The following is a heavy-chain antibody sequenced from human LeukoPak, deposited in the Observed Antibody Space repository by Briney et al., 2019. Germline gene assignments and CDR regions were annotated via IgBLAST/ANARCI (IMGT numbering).Heavy chain of an antibody. D-gene: IGHD3-10*01. J-gene: IGHJ4*02. Sequence: GESLKISCQVSGHRSINYWIGWVRQVPGKGLEWMGIIYVVDSDTRYNPSFQGQVTISVDKSIRTAYLQWSSLQASNTAMYFCGMSQLLGAPFDYWGQGTLVTVSS. V-gene: IGHV5-51*01. CDR1: GHRSINYW. CDR2: IYVVDSDT. CDR3: GMSQLLGAPFDY.